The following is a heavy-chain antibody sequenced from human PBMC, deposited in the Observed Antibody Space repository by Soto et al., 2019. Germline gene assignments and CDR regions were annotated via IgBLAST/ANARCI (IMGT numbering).Heavy chain of an antibody. D-gene: IGHD6-6*01. V-gene: IGHV3-21*01. Sequence: EVQLVESGEGLVKPGGSLRLSCAASGFTFSSYSMNWVRQAPGKGLEWVSSISSSSSYIYYADSVKGRFTISRDNAKNSLYLQMNSLRAEDTAVYYCARDRSSSGWFDPWGQGTLVTVSS. CDR2: ISSSSSYI. J-gene: IGHJ5*02. CDR3: ARDRSSSGWFDP. CDR1: GFTFSSYS.